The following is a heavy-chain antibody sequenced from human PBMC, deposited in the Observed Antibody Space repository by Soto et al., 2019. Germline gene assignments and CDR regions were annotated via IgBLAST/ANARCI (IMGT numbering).Heavy chain of an antibody. Sequence: AWSLTLACAASGVTVCSYAMGWVCQARGKGLEWVSAISCSGGSTYYGDSVKGRVTISRDNPKNTMYLQMNSLRAEDTAVYYCAKSYGYSRSSPPSRGQGTLVTVSS. V-gene: IGHV3-23*01. CDR2: ISCSGGST. CDR1: GVTVCSYA. J-gene: IGHJ4*02. CDR3: AKSYGYSRSSPPS. D-gene: IGHD6-6*01.